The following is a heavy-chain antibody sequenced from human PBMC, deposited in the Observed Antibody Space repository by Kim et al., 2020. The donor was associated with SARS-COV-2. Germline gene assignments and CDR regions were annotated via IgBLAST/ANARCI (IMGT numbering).Heavy chain of an antibody. J-gene: IGHJ4*02. V-gene: IGHV1-69*13. CDR1: GGTFSSYA. Sequence: SVKVSCKASGGTFSSYAISWVRQAPGQGLEWMGGIIPIFGTANYAQKFQGRVTITADESTSTAYMELSSLRSEDTAVYYCVRDDCGGDCYLDYWGQGTLVTVSS. CDR2: IIPIFGTA. CDR3: VRDDCGGDCYLDY. D-gene: IGHD2-21*02.